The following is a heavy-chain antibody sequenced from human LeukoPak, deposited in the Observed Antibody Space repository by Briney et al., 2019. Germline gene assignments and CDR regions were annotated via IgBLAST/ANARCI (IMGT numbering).Heavy chain of an antibody. CDR3: AREASDSSGPAVDY. J-gene: IGHJ4*02. Sequence: GGSLRLSCAASGFTFSSYWMSWVRQAPGKGLGWVANIKQDGSEKYYVDSVKGRFTISRDSAKNSLYLQMNSLRAEDTAVYYCAREASDSSGPAVDYWGQGTLVTVSS. CDR1: GFTFSSYW. CDR2: IKQDGSEK. V-gene: IGHV3-7*01. D-gene: IGHD3-22*01.